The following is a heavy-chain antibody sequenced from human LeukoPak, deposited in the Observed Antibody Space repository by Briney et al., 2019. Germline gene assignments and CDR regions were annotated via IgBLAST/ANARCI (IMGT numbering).Heavy chain of an antibody. CDR3: AREGTTGGYYDY. CDR2: IYPGDSDT. D-gene: IGHD1-7*01. J-gene: IGHJ4*02. CDR1: GYTFTSNW. Sequence: GESLKISCKGSGYTFTSNWIAWVRQMPGKGLEWMGIIYPGDSDTRYGPSFQGQVTISVDKSISTAYLQWSSLKASDSAMYYCAREGTTGGYYDYWGQGTQVTVSS. V-gene: IGHV5-51*01.